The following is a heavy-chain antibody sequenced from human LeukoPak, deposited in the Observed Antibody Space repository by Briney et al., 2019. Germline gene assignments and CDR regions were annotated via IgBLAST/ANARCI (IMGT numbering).Heavy chain of an antibody. D-gene: IGHD6-19*01. CDR1: GYTFTGYY. Sequence: ASVKVSCKASGYTFTGYYIHWVRQAPGQGLEWMGWINPNSGGTNSAQQFQGRVTLTRDTSISTAYMELSRLRSDDTAVYYCARGPVTGFDYWGQGTLVTVSS. CDR3: ARGPVTGFDY. J-gene: IGHJ4*02. V-gene: IGHV1-2*02. CDR2: INPNSGGT.